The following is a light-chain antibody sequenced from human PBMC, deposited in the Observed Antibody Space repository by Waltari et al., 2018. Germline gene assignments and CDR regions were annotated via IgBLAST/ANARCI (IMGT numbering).Light chain of an antibody. CDR1: SSDVGSYTS. V-gene: IGLV2-8*01. J-gene: IGLJ3*02. CDR2: EVS. Sequence: QSALTQPPSASGSPGQSVPISCPGTSSDVGSYTSVPWFQQHPGKAPKLIIYEVSKRPSGVPDRFSGSKSGNTASLTVSGLQAEDEADYYCSSKGGSNNLVFGGGTKLTVL. CDR3: SSKGGSNNLV.